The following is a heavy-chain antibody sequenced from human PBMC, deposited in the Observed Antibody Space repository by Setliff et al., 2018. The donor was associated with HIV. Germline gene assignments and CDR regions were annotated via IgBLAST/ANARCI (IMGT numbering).Heavy chain of an antibody. Sequence: ASVKVSCKASGYTFTTYYIHWVRQTPGQGLEWMGIINPSGGSTSYSQKFQGRVTMTRDTSTSTVYMELNSLRSEDTAVYYCARVGDGYNSFDYWGQGTLVTVSS. CDR1: GYTFTTYY. CDR2: INPSGGST. V-gene: IGHV1-46*01. D-gene: IGHD5-12*01. J-gene: IGHJ4*02. CDR3: ARVGDGYNSFDY.